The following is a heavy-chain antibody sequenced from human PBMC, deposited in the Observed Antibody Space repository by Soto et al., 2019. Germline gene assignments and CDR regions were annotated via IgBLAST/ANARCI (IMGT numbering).Heavy chain of an antibody. CDR1: GYSFTNYW. CDR2: IYPGDSDT. J-gene: IGHJ6*02. V-gene: IGHV5-51*01. Sequence: EVQLVQSGAEVKKPGESLKISCKGSGYSFTNYWIGWARQMPGKGLEWMGIIYPGDSDTRHSPSFQGQVTISADKSSSTAYLQWSSLKASDAAMYYCARQQCISLRCYADYYYYGMDVWGHGTTVTVSS. D-gene: IGHD2-2*01. CDR3: ARQQCISLRCYADYYYYGMDV.